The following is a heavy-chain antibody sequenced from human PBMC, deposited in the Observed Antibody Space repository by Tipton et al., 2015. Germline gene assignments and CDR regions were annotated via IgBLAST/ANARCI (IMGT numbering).Heavy chain of an antibody. CDR2: IYYRGST. CDR3: ACQDYDSLTRDYQTVDY. D-gene: IGHD3-9*01. CDR1: GGSVSSGSYY. J-gene: IGHJ4*02. Sequence: TLSLTCTVSGGSVSSGSYYWSWIRQPPGKGLEGIGYIYYRGSTNYNPSLKSRVTISVDTTKNQFSLKLSSVTAADTAVYYCACQDYDSLTRDYQTVDYWGQGTLVTVSS. V-gene: IGHV4-61*01.